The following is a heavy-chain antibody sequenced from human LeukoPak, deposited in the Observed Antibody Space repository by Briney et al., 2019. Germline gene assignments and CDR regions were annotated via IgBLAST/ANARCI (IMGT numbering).Heavy chain of an antibody. CDR1: GFTFSSYS. J-gene: IGHJ4*02. D-gene: IGHD3-10*01. CDR2: ISSSSSYI. Sequence: PGGSLRLSCAASGFTFSSYSMNWVRQAPGKGLEWVSSISSSSSYIYYADSVKGRFTISRDNSRNTVFLQMNSLRGEDTAIYYCARVQGGGFRTADFWGQGTVVTVSS. CDR3: ARVQGGGFRTADF. V-gene: IGHV3-21*01.